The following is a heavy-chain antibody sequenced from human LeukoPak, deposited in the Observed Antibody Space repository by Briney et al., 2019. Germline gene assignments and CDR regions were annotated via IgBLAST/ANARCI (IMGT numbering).Heavy chain of an antibody. CDR3: ARDSNPFGIAAAGTPNWFDP. CDR1: GFTFSSYS. D-gene: IGHD6-13*01. J-gene: IGHJ5*02. V-gene: IGHV3-21*01. Sequence: GGSLRLSCAASGFTFSSYSMNWVRQAPGKGLEWVSSISSSSSYIYYADSVKGRFTISRDNAKNSLYLQMNSLRAEDTAVYYCARDSNPFGIAAAGTPNWFDPWGQGTLVTVSS. CDR2: ISSSSSYI.